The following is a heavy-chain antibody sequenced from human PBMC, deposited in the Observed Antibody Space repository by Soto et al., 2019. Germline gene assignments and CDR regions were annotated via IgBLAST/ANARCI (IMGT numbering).Heavy chain of an antibody. V-gene: IGHV5-51*01. Sequence: PGESLKISCKGSGYSFTSYWIGWVRQMPGKGLEWMGIIYPGDSDTRYSPSFQGQVTTSADKSISTAYLQWSSLKASDTAMYYCARTQYYDILTGYYKANWFDPWGEGTLVTVYS. D-gene: IGHD3-9*01. J-gene: IGHJ5*02. CDR3: ARTQYYDILTGYYKANWFDP. CDR1: GYSFTSYW. CDR2: IYPGDSDT.